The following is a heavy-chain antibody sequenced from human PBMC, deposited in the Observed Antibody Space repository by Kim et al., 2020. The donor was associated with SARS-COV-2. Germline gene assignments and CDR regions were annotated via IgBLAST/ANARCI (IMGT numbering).Heavy chain of an antibody. Sequence: NPSLKSRVTISVDTSKNQFSLKLSSVTAADTAVYYCARGGVGSYGLTFDYWGQGTLVTVSS. D-gene: IGHD1-26*01. CDR3: ARGGVGSYGLTFDY. V-gene: IGHV4-59*09. J-gene: IGHJ4*02.